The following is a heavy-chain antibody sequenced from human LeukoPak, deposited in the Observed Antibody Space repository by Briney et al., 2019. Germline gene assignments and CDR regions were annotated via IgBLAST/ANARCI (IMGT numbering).Heavy chain of an antibody. CDR2: ISSSGSTI. V-gene: IGHV3-48*02. CDR1: GFTFSSYA. J-gene: IGHJ4*02. CDR3: VFPYWQDLDH. D-gene: IGHD2-15*01. Sequence: PGGSLRLSCAASGFTFSSYAMHWVRQAPGKGLEWVSHISSSGSTIYYADSVKGRFTISRDNGKESPYLQMSSLRDEDTAVYYCVFPYWQDLDHWGQGTLVTVSS.